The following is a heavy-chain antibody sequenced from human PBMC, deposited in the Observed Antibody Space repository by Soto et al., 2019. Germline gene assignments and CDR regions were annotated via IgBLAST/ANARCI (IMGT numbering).Heavy chain of an antibody. J-gene: IGHJ6*02. D-gene: IGHD3-16*01. V-gene: IGHV3-23*01. Sequence: GGSLRLSCAASGFTFSPYAMTWVRQAPGKGLEWVSSISGSGGNTNYADSVKGRFTVSRDNSKRTLSLQMNSLTEEDTAIYYCAKGLRRLLRTQYYYGLDVWGRGTTVTVSS. CDR2: ISGSGGNT. CDR3: AKGLRRLLRTQYYYGLDV. CDR1: GFTFSPYA.